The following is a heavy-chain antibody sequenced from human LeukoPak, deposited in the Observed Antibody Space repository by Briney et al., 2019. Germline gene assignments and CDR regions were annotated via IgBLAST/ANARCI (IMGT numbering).Heavy chain of an antibody. D-gene: IGHD6-13*01. Sequence: GGSLRLSCAASGFTFSSYVMNWVRQAPGKGLEGVAFISYDGSNEYYADSVKGRFTISRDNSKNTLYLQINSLRAEDTAVYYCAKVGSTSWYMDYCGQGILVTVSS. CDR2: ISYDGSNE. CDR1: GFTFSSYV. V-gene: IGHV3-30*04. CDR3: AKVGSTSWYMDY. J-gene: IGHJ4*02.